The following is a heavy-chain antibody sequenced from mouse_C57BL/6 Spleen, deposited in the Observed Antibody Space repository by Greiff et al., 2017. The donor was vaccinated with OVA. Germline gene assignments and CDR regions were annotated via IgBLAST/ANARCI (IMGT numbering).Heavy chain of an antibody. J-gene: IGHJ3*01. CDR3: ARHGNYAAWFAY. Sequence: QVQLKQPGAELVKPGASVKMSCKASGYTFTSYWITWVKQRPGQGLEWIGDIYPGSGSTNYNEKFKSKATLTVDTSSSTAYMQLSSLTSEDSAVYYCARHGNYAAWFAYWGQGTLVTVSA. CDR2: IYPGSGST. CDR1: GYTFTSYW. D-gene: IGHD2-1*01. V-gene: IGHV1-55*01.